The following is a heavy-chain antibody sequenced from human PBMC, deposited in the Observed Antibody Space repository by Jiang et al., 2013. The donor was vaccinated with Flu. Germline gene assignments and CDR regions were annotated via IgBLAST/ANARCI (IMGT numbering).Heavy chain of an antibody. CDR2: IYHSGST. Sequence: GPGLVKPSQTLSLICAVSGGSISSGGYSWSWIRQPPGKGLEWIGYIYHSGSTYYNPSLKSRVTVSVDRSKNQFSLRLSSVTAADTAVYYCARAGYGGKNYYYYYGM. D-gene: IGHD4-23*01. V-gene: IGHV4-30-2*01. CDR1: GGSISSGGYS. CDR3: ARAGYGGKNYYYYYGM. J-gene: IGHJ6*01.